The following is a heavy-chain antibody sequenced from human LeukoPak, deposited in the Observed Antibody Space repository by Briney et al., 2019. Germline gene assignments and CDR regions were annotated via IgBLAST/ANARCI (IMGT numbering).Heavy chain of an antibody. Sequence: QTGGSLRLSCAASGFTFSSYEMNWVRQAPGKGLEWVSYISSSGSTIYYADSVKGRFTISRDNAKNSLYLQMNSLRAEDTAVYYCARVGDILTLKDAAFDIWGQGTMVTVSS. V-gene: IGHV3-48*03. J-gene: IGHJ3*02. CDR2: ISSSGSTI. D-gene: IGHD3-9*01. CDR1: GFTFSSYE. CDR3: ARVGDILTLKDAAFDI.